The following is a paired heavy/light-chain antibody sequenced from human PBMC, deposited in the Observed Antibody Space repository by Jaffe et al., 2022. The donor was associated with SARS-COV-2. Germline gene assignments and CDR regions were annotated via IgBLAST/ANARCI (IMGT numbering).Light chain of an antibody. CDR3: QHYGRSPYT. V-gene: IGKV3-20*01. Sequence: EMVLTQSPDTLSLSPGDRATLSCRASQSFSSTLLAWYQQKPGRAPRLLMYDISKRASGIPDRFSGSGSGTDFTLTISRLEPEDFAMYYCQHYGRSPYTFGQGSKLEIK. CDR1: QSFSSTL. CDR2: DIS. J-gene: IGKJ2*01.
Heavy chain of an antibody. Sequence: DVQLVESGGALVPPGGSLRLSCAASGFMFSAYWMTWVRQAPGKGLEWVANIKQDGSEKYYVDSVKGRFTVSRDNAKNSLYLQMSSLRAEDTAVYYCASRPPDSYYLGVFDYWGQGTLVTVSS. V-gene: IGHV3-7*01. CDR3: ASRPPDSYYLGVFDY. CDR2: IKQDGSEK. CDR1: GFMFSAYW. J-gene: IGHJ4*02. D-gene: IGHD3-22*01.